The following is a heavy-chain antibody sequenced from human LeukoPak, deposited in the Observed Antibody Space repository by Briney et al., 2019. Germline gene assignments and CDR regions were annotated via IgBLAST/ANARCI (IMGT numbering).Heavy chain of an antibody. CDR2: IHHSGRT. CDR3: ARVTDFWSGYYIRYFDL. J-gene: IGHJ5*02. V-gene: IGHV4-38-2*02. CDR1: NTSISGVNY. Sequence: SETLSLTCTVSNTSISGVNYWGWVRQPPGKGLEWIATIHHSGRTYYNPSLKSRVTISADTSKDEFSVKLTSVTATDTAVYYCARVTDFWSGYYIRYFDLWGQGSLVTVSS. D-gene: IGHD3-3*01.